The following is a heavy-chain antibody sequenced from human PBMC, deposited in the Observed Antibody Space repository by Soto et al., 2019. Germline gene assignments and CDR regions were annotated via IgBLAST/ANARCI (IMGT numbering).Heavy chain of an antibody. J-gene: IGHJ4*02. Sequence: QVQLVESGGGVVQPGRSLRLSCAASGFTFSSYGMHWVRQAPGKGLEWVAVISYDGSNKYYADSVKGRFTISRDNSKNTLYRQMNSLRAEDTAVYYCAKDQAYSGRWGSLDYWGQGTLVTVSS. CDR1: GFTFSSYG. CDR3: AKDQAYSGRWGSLDY. D-gene: IGHD5-12*01. V-gene: IGHV3-30*18. CDR2: ISYDGSNK.